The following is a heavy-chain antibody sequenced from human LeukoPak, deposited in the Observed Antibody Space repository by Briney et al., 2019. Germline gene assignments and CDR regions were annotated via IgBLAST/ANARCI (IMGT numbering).Heavy chain of an antibody. CDR1: GGTFSSYA. CDR3: ARAYYYYDSSGPLGY. V-gene: IGHV1-2*04. J-gene: IGHJ4*02. D-gene: IGHD3-22*01. Sequence: GASVKVSCKASGGTFSSYAISWVRQAPGQGLEWMGWINPNSGGTNYAQKFQGWVTMTRDTSISTAYMELSRLRSDDTAVYYCARAYYYYDSSGPLGYWGQGTLVTVSS. CDR2: INPNSGGT.